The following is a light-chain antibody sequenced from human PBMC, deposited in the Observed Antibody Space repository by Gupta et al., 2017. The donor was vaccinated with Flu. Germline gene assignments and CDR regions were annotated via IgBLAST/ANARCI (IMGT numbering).Light chain of an antibody. CDR2: GAS. V-gene: IGKV3-20*01. J-gene: IGKJ4*01. Sequence: ELVLTQSPGTLSLSPGERATLSCRASQSVSSSYLAGYQQKPGQAPRLLIYGASSSATGIPDRFSGSGSGTDFTLTISKLEPEDFAVYYCQQYGTSHPLTFGGGTKVEIK. CDR1: QSVSSSY. CDR3: QQYGTSHPLT.